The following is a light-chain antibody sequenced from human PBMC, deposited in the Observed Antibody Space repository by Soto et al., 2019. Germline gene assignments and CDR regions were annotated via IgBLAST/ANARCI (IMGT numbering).Light chain of an antibody. J-gene: IGLJ1*01. CDR3: CSYAGDGTYV. V-gene: IGLV2-23*01. CDR2: EAI. CDR1: SSDVGTYNL. Sequence: QSALTQPASMSESPGQSITISCTGTSSDVGTYNLVSWYQQHPGKAPKLIIYEAIKRASGVSNRFSGSKSGNTASLTISGLQAEDEAHYYCCSYAGDGTYVFGTGTKLTVL.